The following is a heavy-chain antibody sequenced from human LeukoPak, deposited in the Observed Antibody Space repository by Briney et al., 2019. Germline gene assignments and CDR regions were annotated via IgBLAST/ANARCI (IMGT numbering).Heavy chain of an antibody. V-gene: IGHV3-48*01. CDR2: ISSSSSTI. J-gene: IGHJ3*02. CDR1: GFTFSSYS. D-gene: IGHD6-13*01. Sequence: PGGSLRLSCAASGFTFSSYSMNWVRQAPGKGLEWVSYISSSSSTIYYADSVKGRFTISRDNAKNSLYLQMNSLRAEDTAVYYGARDSSSRRAFDIWGQGTMVTVSS. CDR3: ARDSSSRRAFDI.